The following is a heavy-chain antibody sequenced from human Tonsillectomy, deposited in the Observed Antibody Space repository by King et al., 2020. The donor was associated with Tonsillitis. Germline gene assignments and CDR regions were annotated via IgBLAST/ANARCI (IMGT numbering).Heavy chain of an antibody. CDR1: GVSISSSSYY. CDR2: SYYSGST. V-gene: IGHV4-39*01. D-gene: IGHD2-2*01. J-gene: IGHJ4*02. CDR3: ARLPLLGYCSSTSCYYFDY. Sequence: QLQLQESGPGLVKPSYTLSITCTVSGVSISSSSYYSGWIRPPPRKGLEWIGSSYYSGSTYYNPSLNSRVTISVDTSKNQFSLKLSSVTAADTALYYCARLPLLGYCSSTSCYYFDYWGQGTLVTVSS.